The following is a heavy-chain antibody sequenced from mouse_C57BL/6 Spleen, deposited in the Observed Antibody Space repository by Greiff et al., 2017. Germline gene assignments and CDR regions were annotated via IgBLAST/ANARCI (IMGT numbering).Heavy chain of an antibody. Sequence: QVQLQQSGAELVRPGASVTLSCKASGYTFTDYAMHWVKQTPVHGLEWIGAIDPETGGTAYNQKFKGKAILTAAKSSSTAYMELRSQTSEDSAVDYCTRRNYGSSVDDWGKGTTLTVSS. V-gene: IGHV1-15*01. CDR2: IDPETGGT. D-gene: IGHD1-1*01. J-gene: IGHJ2*01. CDR1: GYTFTDYA. CDR3: TRRNYGSSVDD.